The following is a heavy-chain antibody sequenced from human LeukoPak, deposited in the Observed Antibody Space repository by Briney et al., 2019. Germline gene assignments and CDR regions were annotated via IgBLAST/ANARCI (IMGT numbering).Heavy chain of an antibody. Sequence: GGPLRLSCAASGFTFSSYSMNWVRQAPGKGLEWVSSISSSSSYIYYADSVKGRFTISRDNAKNSLYLQMNSLRAEDTAVYYCARDGYRAAAYYGMDVWGQGTTVTVSS. V-gene: IGHV3-21*01. CDR2: ISSSSSYI. CDR1: GFTFSSYS. D-gene: IGHD6-13*01. J-gene: IGHJ6*02. CDR3: ARDGYRAAAYYGMDV.